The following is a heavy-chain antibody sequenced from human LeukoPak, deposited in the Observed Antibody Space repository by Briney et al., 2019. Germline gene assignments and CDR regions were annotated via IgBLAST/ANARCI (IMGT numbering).Heavy chain of an antibody. J-gene: IGHJ3*02. CDR1: GYTFTSYY. D-gene: IGHD3-22*01. Sequence: ASVKVSCKASGYTFTSYYMHWVRQAPGQGLEWMGIINPSGGSTSYAQKFQGRVTMTRDTSTSTVYMELSSLRSEDTAVYYCARDDYYDSSGYSLSDIWGQGTMVTVSS. V-gene: IGHV1-46*01. CDR2: INPSGGST. CDR3: ARDDYYDSSGYSLSDI.